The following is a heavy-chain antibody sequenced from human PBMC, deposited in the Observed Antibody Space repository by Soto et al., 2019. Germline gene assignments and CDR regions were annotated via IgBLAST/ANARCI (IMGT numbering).Heavy chain of an antibody. CDR1: GFTFSSYW. V-gene: IGHV3-7*01. D-gene: IGHD6-13*01. CDR3: ARDRIAAAGYYYYYGMDV. CDR2: IKQDGSEK. Sequence: PGGSLRLSCAASGFTFSSYWMSWVRQAPGKGLEWVANIKQDGSEKYYVDSVKGRFTISRDNAKNSLYLQMNSLRAEDTAVYYCARDRIAAAGYYYYYGMDVWGQGTTVTVS. J-gene: IGHJ6*02.